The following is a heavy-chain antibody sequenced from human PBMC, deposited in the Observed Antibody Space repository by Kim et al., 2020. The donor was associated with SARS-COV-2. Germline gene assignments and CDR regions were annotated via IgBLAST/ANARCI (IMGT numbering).Heavy chain of an antibody. D-gene: IGHD3-16*01. CDR3: AKDWGRVYYYHHGMDV. V-gene: IGHV3-23*01. CDR1: GFTFRSYL. J-gene: IGHJ6*01. CDR2: ISASGSNT. Sequence: GGSLRLSCAASGFTFRSYLMTWVRQAPGKGLEWVSGISASGSNTFYADSVKGRFTITRDNSKNTLFLLMNSLGVADTATYYCAKDWGRVYYYHHGMDVWG.